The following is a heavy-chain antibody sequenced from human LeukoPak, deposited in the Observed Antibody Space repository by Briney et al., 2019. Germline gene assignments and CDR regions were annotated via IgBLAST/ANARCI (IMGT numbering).Heavy chain of an antibody. J-gene: IGHJ4*02. Sequence: ASVTVSCKASGYTFTSYYMHWVRQAPGQGLEWMGIINPSGGSTSYAQRFQGRVTMTRDTSTSTVYMELSSLRSEDTAVYYCATDLASYYFDYWGQGTLVTVSS. CDR3: ATDLASYYFDY. CDR2: INPSGGST. V-gene: IGHV1-46*01. CDR1: GYTFTSYY.